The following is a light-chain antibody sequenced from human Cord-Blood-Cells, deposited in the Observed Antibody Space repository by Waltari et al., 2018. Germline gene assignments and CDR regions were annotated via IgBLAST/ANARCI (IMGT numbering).Light chain of an antibody. CDR2: GAS. J-gene: IGKJ4*01. V-gene: IGKV3-20*01. Sequence: IVLTLPPGTLCFSPGESATLSCRASQSVSSSYLTWYQQKPGQAPRLLIYGASSRATGIGDRFSGSGSGTDFTLTNSRLEPEDFAVYYCQQYGRSALTVGGGTRVEIK. CDR1: QSVSSSY. CDR3: QQYGRSALT.